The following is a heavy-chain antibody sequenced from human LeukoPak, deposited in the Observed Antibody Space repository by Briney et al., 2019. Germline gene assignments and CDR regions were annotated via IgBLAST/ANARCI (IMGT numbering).Heavy chain of an antibody. CDR2: IYSGGST. CDR3: ARDLITTLYLDFDY. CDR1: GFTVSSNY. Sequence: PGGSLRLSCAASGFTVSSNYMSWVRQAPGKGLEWVSVIYSGGSTYYADSVKGRFTISRDNSKNTLYLQMNSLRAEDTAVYYCARDLITTLYLDFDYWGQGTPATVSS. J-gene: IGHJ4*02. D-gene: IGHD1-1*01. V-gene: IGHV3-53*01.